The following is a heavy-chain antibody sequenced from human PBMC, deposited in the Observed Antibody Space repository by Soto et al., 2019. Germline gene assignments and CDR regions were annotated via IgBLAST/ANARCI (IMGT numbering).Heavy chain of an antibody. D-gene: IGHD2-21*01. CDR2: IKTKGEGWPT. CDR3: ITGSVEGV. CDR1: GLHITNAW. J-gene: IGHJ6*02. Sequence: EVQLVESGGGHIQPGGSLRLSCAASGLHITNAWMNWVRQAPGKGLEWVGRIKTKGEGWPTDYPAAVKGRFPVSRDDSKNTLHLQMNSLKTEDTAVYYCITGSVEGVWGQGTSVIVSS. V-gene: IGHV3-15*07.